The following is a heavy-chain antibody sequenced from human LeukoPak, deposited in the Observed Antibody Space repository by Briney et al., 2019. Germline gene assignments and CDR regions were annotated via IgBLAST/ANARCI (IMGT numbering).Heavy chain of an antibody. J-gene: IGHJ4*02. D-gene: IGHD2-2*01. CDR3: ARGKPRYCSSTSCPLGY. CDR2: INWNGGST. CDR1: GFTFDDYG. Sequence: GGSLRFSCAASGFTFDDYGMSWVRQAPGKGLEWVSGINWNGGSTGYADSVKGRFTISRDNAKNSLYLQMNSLRAEDTALYYCARGKPRYCSSTSCPLGYWGQGTLVTVSS. V-gene: IGHV3-20*04.